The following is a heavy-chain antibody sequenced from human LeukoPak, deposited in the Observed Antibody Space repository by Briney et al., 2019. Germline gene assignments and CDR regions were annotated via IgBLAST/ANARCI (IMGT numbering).Heavy chain of an antibody. CDR1: SGSIRSSSYY. V-gene: IGHV4-39*07. CDR2: IYYSEST. D-gene: IGHD3-10*01. Sequence: SETLSLTCTVSSGSIRSSSYYWGWIRQPPGKGLEWIGNIYYSESTNYNPSLKSRVTISVDTSKNQFSLKLSSVTAADTAVYYCARPMVRGAPRARPLDYWGQGTLVTVSS. CDR3: ARPMVRGAPRARPLDY. J-gene: IGHJ4*02.